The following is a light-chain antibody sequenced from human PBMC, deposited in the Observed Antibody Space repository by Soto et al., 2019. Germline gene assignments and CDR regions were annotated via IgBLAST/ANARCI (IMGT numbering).Light chain of an antibody. J-gene: IGKJ5*01. CDR1: QSISSW. V-gene: IGKV1-5*03. Sequence: DIQMTQSPSTLSASVGDRVTITCRASQSISSWLAWYQQKPGKAPKLLIYKASSLESGVPSRFSGSGSGTEFTLTISSLQPDDFATYYCQQYNNWPFITFGQGTRLEIK. CDR2: KAS. CDR3: QQYNNWPFIT.